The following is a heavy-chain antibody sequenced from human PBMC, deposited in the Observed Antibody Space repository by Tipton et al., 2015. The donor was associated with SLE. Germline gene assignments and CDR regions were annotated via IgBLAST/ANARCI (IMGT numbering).Heavy chain of an antibody. CDR2: IYYSGST. Sequence: LACTVSGGSISSYYWSWIRQPPGKGLEWIGYIYYSGSTNYNPSLKSRVTISVDTSKNQFSLKLSSVTAADTAVYYCARDYGYCSSTSCYPWYFDLWGRGTLVTVSS. CDR3: ARDYGYCSSTSCYPWYFDL. CDR1: GGSISSYY. V-gene: IGHV4-59*01. D-gene: IGHD2-2*01. J-gene: IGHJ2*01.